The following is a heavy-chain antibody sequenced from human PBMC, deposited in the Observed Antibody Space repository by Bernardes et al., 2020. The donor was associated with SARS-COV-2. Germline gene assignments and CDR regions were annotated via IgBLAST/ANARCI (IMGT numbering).Heavy chain of an antibody. Sequence: GGSLRLSCEASGFRFRESFMSWIRQAPGKGLESVAFISGGGTVLYYTDSVRGRFAISRDNAKNSLFLQVNSLRVEDTAVYHCARGFAGAFDLWGPGTMVTVSS. V-gene: IGHV3-11*01. CDR3: ARGFAGAFDL. J-gene: IGHJ3*01. CDR2: ISGGGTVL. CDR1: GFRFRESF.